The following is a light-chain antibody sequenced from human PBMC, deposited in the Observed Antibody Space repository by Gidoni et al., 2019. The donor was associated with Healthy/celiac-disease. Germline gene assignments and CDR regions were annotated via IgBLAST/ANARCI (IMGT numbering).Light chain of an antibody. CDR2: VAS. CDR3: QQYNRYSWT. CDR1: QSISSW. V-gene: IGKV1-5*01. J-gene: IGKJ1*01. Sequence: DIQINQSPSTLSASVGDRVTITCRASQSISSWLAWYQQKPGNAPQLLIYVASSLESGVPSRFSGSGSGTEFTLTISSLQPDDFATYYCQQYNRYSWTFGQGTKVEIK.